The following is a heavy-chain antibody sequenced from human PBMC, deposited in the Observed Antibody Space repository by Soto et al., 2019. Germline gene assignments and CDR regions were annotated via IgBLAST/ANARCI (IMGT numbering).Heavy chain of an antibody. CDR1: GYSISSGYY. CDR3: ARGSRDYVWGSYRVRGAGTTHNRFDY. Sequence: SETLSLTCAVSGYSISSGYYWGWIRQPPGKGLEWIGSIYHSGSTYYNPSLKSRVTISVDTSKNQFSLKLSSVTAADTAVYYCARGSRDYVWGSYRVRGAGTTHNRFDYWGQGTLVTVSS. CDR2: IYHSGST. V-gene: IGHV4-38-2*01. J-gene: IGHJ4*02. D-gene: IGHD3-16*02.